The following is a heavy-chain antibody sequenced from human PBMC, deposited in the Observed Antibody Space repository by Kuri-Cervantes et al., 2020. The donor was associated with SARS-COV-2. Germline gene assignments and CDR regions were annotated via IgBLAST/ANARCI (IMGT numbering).Heavy chain of an antibody. CDR2: IGWDDDK. CDR3: ARSITIFGVVINAFDI. Sequence: SGPTLVKPTQTLTLTCTFSGFSLSTSGMCVSWIRQPPGKALEWLARIGWDDDKYYSTSLKTRLTISKDTSKSQVVLTMTNMDPVDTATYYCARSITIFGVVINAFDIWGQGTMVTVSS. CDR1: GFSLSTSGMC. D-gene: IGHD3-3*01. J-gene: IGHJ3*02. V-gene: IGHV2-70*11.